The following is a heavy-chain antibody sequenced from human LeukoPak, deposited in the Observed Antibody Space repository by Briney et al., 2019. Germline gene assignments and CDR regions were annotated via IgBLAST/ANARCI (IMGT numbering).Heavy chain of an antibody. D-gene: IGHD2-2*01. CDR1: GGSFSGYY. CDR2: ITNTGDT. CDR3: ARAPYIRSWYQLSRGEDY. V-gene: IGHV4-34*01. Sequence: SETLSLTCAVYGGSFSGYYWSWIRQPPGKGLEWIGEITNTGDTKYNPSLKNRVTISVDTSKRQFSLRLTSVTAADTAIYYCARAPYIRSWYQLSRGEDYWGQGTLVTVST. J-gene: IGHJ4*02.